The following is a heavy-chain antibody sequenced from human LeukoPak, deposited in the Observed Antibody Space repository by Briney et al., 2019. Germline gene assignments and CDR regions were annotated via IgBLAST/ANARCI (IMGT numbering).Heavy chain of an antibody. Sequence: SVKVSCKASGGTFSSYSISWVRQAPGQGLEWMGGIIPIFGTANYAQKFQGRVTITADKSTSTAYMEISSLRSEDTAVYYCATEVESYSSGWDDAFDIWSQGTIVTVSA. CDR2: IIPIFGTA. V-gene: IGHV1-69*06. D-gene: IGHD6-19*01. CDR1: GGTFSSYS. J-gene: IGHJ3*02. CDR3: ATEVESYSSGWDDAFDI.